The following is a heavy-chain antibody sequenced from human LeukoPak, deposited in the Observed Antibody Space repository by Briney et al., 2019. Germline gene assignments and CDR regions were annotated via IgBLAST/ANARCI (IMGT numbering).Heavy chain of an antibody. V-gene: IGHV1-18*01. J-gene: IGHJ4*02. CDR2: ISAYNGNT. CDR1: GYTFTSYG. D-gene: IGHD6-13*01. Sequence: ASVKVSCKASGYTFTSYGISWVRQAPGQGLEWMGWISAYNGNTNYAQKLQGRVTMTTDTSTSTAYMELRSLRSEDTAVYYCAIITSSWYYFDYWGQGTLVTVSS. CDR3: AIITSSWYYFDY.